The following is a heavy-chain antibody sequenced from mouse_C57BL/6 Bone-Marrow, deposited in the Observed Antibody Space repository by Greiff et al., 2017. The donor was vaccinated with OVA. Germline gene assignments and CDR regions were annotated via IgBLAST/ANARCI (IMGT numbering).Heavy chain of an antibody. V-gene: IGHV6-3*01. D-gene: IGHD1-1*01. CDR3: TSVDAMDY. CDR1: GFTFSNYW. J-gene: IGHJ4*01. Sequence: EVKVEESGGGLVQPGGSMKLSCVASGFTFSNYWMNWVRQSPEKGLEWVAQIRLKSDNYATHYAESVKGRFTISRDDSKSSVYLQMNNLRAEDTGIYYCTSVDAMDYWGQGTSVTVSS. CDR2: IRLKSDNYAT.